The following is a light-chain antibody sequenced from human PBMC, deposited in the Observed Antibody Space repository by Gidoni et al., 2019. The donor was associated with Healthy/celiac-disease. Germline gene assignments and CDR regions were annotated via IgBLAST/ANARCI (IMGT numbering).Light chain of an antibody. J-gene: IGKJ2*03. V-gene: IGKV3-15*01. Sequence: EIVMTQSPATLSVSPGERATLSCRASQSVSSNLAIYGASTRATGIPARFSGSGSGTEFTLTISSLQSEDFAVYYCQQYNNWPLYSFGQXTKLEIK. CDR1: QSVSSN. CDR2: GAS. CDR3: QQYNNWPLYS.